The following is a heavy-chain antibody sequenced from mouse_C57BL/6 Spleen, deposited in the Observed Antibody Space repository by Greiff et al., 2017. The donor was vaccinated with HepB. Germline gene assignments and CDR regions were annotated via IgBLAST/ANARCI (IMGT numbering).Heavy chain of an antibody. J-gene: IGHJ2*01. CDR3: ARPHYYGSTRDY. CDR2: IYPGSGST. D-gene: IGHD1-1*01. Sequence: QVQLQQPGAELVKPGASVKMSCKASGYTFTSYWITWVKQRPGQGLEWIGDIYPGSGSTNYNEKFKSKATLTVDTSSSTAYMQLSSLTSEDSAVYYCARPHYYGSTRDYWGQGTTLTVSS. CDR1: GYTFTSYW. V-gene: IGHV1-55*01.